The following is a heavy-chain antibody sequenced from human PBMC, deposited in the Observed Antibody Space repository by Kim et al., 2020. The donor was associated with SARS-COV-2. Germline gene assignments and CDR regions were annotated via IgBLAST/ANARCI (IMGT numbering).Heavy chain of an antibody. CDR1: GGSFSGYY. CDR3: ARSSLELLNWFDP. J-gene: IGHJ5*02. Sequence: SETLSLTCAVYGGSFSGYYWSWIRQPPGKGLEWIGEINHSGSTNYNPSLKSRVTISVDTSKNQFSLKLSSVTAADTAVYYCARSSLELLNWFDPWGQGTLVTVSS. CDR2: INHSGST. D-gene: IGHD1-26*01. V-gene: IGHV4-34*01.